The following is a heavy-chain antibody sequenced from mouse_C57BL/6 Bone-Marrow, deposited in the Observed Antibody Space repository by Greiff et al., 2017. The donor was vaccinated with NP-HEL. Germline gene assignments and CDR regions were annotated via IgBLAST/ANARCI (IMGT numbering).Heavy chain of an antibody. CDR3: ARDACGYYAMDY. V-gene: IGHV7-1*01. CDR1: GFTFSDFY. Sequence: EVKLMESGGGLVQSGRSLRLSCATSGFTFSDFYMEWVRQAPGKGLEWIAASRNKANDYTTEYSASVKGRFIVSRDTSQSILYLQMNALRAEDTAIYYCARDACGYYAMDYWGQGTSVTVSS. CDR2: SRNKANDYTT. J-gene: IGHJ4*01.